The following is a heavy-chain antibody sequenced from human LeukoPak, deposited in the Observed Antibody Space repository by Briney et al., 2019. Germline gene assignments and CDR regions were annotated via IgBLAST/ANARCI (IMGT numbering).Heavy chain of an antibody. Sequence: SETLSLTCTVCGGSISSSSYYWGWIRQPPGKGLEWIGSIYYSGSTYYNPSLKSRVTISVDTSKNQFSLKLSSVTAADTAVYYCARDFYYSNGGWFGPWGQGTLVTVSS. CDR3: ARDFYYSNGGWFGP. J-gene: IGHJ5*02. V-gene: IGHV4-39*07. D-gene: IGHD2-21*01. CDR1: GGSISSSSYY. CDR2: IYYSGST.